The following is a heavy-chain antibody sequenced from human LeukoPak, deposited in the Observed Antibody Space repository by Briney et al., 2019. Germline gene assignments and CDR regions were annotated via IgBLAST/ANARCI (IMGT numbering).Heavy chain of an antibody. D-gene: IGHD6-19*01. CDR3: ASSTGYSSGWYRGDY. V-gene: IGHV4-59*01. J-gene: IGHJ4*02. CDR2: IYYSGST. Sequence: SETLSLTCTVSGGSISSYYWSWIRQPPGKGLECIGYIYYSGSTNYNPSPKSRVTISVDTSKNQFSLKLSSVTAADTAVYYCASSTGYSSGWYRGDYWGQGSLVTVSS. CDR1: GGSISSYY.